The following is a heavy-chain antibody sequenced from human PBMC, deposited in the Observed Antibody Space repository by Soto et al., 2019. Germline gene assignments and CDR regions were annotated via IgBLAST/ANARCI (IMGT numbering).Heavy chain of an antibody. D-gene: IGHD3-9*01. CDR1: GDSVSSNSAA. J-gene: IGHJ3*02. CDR3: ARESPHIQLTGYSPRAFDI. Sequence: SQTLSLTCAISGDSVSSNSAAWNWIRQSPSRGLEWLGRTYYRSKWYNDYAVSVKSRITINPDTSKNQFSLQLNSVTPEDTAVYYCARESPHIQLTGYSPRAFDIWGQGKMVTVS. V-gene: IGHV6-1*01. CDR2: TYYRSKWYN.